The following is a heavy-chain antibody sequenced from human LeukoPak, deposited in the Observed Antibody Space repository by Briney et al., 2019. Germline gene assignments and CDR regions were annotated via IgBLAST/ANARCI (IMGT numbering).Heavy chain of an antibody. J-gene: IGHJ4*02. CDR3: ARDNDYDSSGYHPKDY. CDR2: ISSSSSYI. D-gene: IGHD3-22*01. Sequence: SGGSLRLSCAASGFTFSSYSMNWVRQAPGKGLEWVSSISSSSSYIYYADSVKGRFTISRDNAKNSLYLQMNSLRAEDTAVYYCARDNDYDSSGYHPKDYWGQGTLVTVSP. V-gene: IGHV3-21*01. CDR1: GFTFSSYS.